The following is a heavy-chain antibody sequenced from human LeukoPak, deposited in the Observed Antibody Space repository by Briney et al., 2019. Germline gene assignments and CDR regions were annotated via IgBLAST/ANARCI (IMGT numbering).Heavy chain of an antibody. Sequence: GGSLRLSCAVSGFTFSSYAMSWVRQAPGKGLEWVSAISGSGGSTYYADSVKGRFTISRDNSKNTLYLQMNSLRAEDTAVYYCAKDRRSWYPRYYYYMDVWGKGTTVTVSS. D-gene: IGHD6-13*01. CDR2: ISGSGGST. V-gene: IGHV3-23*01. J-gene: IGHJ6*03. CDR1: GFTFSSYA. CDR3: AKDRRSWYPRYYYYMDV.